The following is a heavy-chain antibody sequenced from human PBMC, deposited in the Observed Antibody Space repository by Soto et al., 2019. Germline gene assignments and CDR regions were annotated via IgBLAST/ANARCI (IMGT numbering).Heavy chain of an antibody. CDR3: ARLGRSSSWNDFDY. J-gene: IGHJ4*02. Sequence: SETLSLTCTVSGGSISSYYWSWIRQPPGKGLEWIGYIYYSGSTNYNPSLKSRVTISVDTSKNQFSLKLSSVTAADTAVYYCARLGRSSSWNDFDYWGQGTLVTVSS. CDR2: IYYSGST. V-gene: IGHV4-59*08. D-gene: IGHD6-13*01. CDR1: GGSISSYY.